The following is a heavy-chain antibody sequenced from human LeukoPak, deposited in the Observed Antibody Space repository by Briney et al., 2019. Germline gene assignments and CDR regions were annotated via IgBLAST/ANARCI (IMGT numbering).Heavy chain of an antibody. CDR1: GFTFNSYA. CDR2: ISGSGGST. CDR3: AKGGRLRYFHHRVGYYGMDV. D-gene: IGHD3-9*01. V-gene: IGHV3-23*01. J-gene: IGHJ6*02. Sequence: PGGSLRLSCAVSGFTFNSYAMSWVRQAPGKGLEWVSGISGSGGSTYYADSVKGRFTISRDNSKNTLYLQMNSLRAEDTAVYYCAKGGRLRYFHHRVGYYGMDVWGQGTTVTVSS.